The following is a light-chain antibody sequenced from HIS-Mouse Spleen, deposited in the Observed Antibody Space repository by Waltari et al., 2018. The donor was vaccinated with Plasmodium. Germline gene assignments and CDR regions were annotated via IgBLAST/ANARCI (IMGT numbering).Light chain of an antibody. CDR3: CSYAGSYTV. CDR1: SSDVGGYNY. V-gene: IGLV2-11*01. CDR2: DVS. Sequence: QSALTQPRSVSGSPGQSVTISCTGTSSDVGGYNYVSWYQQHPGKAPKLMIYDVSKRPSGFPDRFSGSKSGNTASLTSSGLQAEDEADYYCCSYAGSYTVFGGGTKLTVL. J-gene: IGLJ3*02.